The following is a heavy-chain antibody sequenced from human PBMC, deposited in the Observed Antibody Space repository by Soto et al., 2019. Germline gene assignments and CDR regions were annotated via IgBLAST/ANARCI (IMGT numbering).Heavy chain of an antibody. V-gene: IGHV1-2*02. D-gene: IGHD1-1*01. CDR2: LNPASGVT. Sequence: QVKLVQSGAEVKKPGASVNVSCKASGYTFTAYSIHWVRQAPGQGREWMGWLNPASGVTTYAQNFQGRVTMTRDAAIGTAYMGLSRLRSDDTAVYFCARDRPYFEDVYNLVSFDVWGQGTTVTVSS. CDR3: ARDRPYFEDVYNLVSFDV. CDR1: GYTFTAYS. J-gene: IGHJ6*02.